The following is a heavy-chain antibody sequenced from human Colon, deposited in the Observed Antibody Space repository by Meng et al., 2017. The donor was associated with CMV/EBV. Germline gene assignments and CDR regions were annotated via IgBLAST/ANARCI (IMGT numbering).Heavy chain of an antibody. J-gene: IGHJ4*02. V-gene: IGHV3-66*03. CDR3: AKVKWQKTIVGATPLDY. Sequence: GESLKISCAASGFTVSSNYMSWVRQAPGKGLEWVSVIYSCGSTYYADSVKGRFTISRDNSKNTLYLQMNSLRAEDTAVYYCAKVKWQKTIVGATPLDYWGQGTLVTVSS. CDR2: IYSCGST. D-gene: IGHD1-26*01. CDR1: GFTVSSNY.